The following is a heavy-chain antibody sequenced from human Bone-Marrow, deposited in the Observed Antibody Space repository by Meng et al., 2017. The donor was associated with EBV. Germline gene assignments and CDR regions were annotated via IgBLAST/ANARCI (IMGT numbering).Heavy chain of an antibody. CDR2: MNPNSGNT. CDR3: ARGRNYYGSGSYYIGFDP. V-gene: IGHV1-8*01. D-gene: IGHD3-10*01. CDR1: GYNFTSYD. J-gene: IGHJ5*02. Sequence: QSGSGVKKPGVSGKVSCKASGYNFTSYDINWVRQATGQGLEWMGWMNPNSGNTGYAQKFQGRVTMTRNTSISTAYMELSSLRSEDTAVYYCARGRNYYGSGSYYIGFDPWGQGTLVTVSS.